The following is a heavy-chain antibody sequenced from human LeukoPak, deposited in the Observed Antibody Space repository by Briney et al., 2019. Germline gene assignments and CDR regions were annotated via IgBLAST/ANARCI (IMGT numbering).Heavy chain of an antibody. V-gene: IGHV3-48*04. CDR1: GFTFSSYA. CDR3: ARESVIIREDY. J-gene: IGHJ4*02. CDR2: ISSSGSTI. D-gene: IGHD1-26*01. Sequence: GGSLRLSCAASGFTFSSYAMTWVRQAPGKGLEWVSYISSSGSTIYYADSVKGRFTISRDNAKNSLYLQMNSLRAEDTAVYYCARESVIIREDYWGQGTLVTVSS.